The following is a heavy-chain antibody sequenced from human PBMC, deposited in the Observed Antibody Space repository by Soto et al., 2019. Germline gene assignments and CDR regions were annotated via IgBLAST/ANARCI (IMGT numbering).Heavy chain of an antibody. CDR3: ARDEFESLGYPEAFDI. Sequence: QVQLVESGGGLVQPGRSLRLSCAASGFMFSTYAMHWVRQAPGKGLEWVAVISYDGSHKYYGDSVKGRFTISRDNSKNRVYLQMNSLRAEDTAVYDCARDEFESLGYPEAFDIWGQGTMVTVSS. J-gene: IGHJ3*02. V-gene: IGHV3-30-3*01. D-gene: IGHD5-18*01. CDR2: ISYDGSHK. CDR1: GFMFSTYA.